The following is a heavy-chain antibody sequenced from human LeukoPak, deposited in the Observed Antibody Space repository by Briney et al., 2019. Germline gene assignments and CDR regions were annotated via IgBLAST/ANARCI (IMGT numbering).Heavy chain of an antibody. D-gene: IGHD6-13*01. V-gene: IGHV1-24*01. CDR2: FDPEDGET. J-gene: IGHJ5*02. Sequence: ASVKVSCKVSGYTLTELSMHWVRQAPGKGLEWMGGFDPEDGETIYAQKFQGRVTMTEDTSTDTAYMELSSLRSEDTAVYYCATGAYTYSSSWYFLSFWFDPWGQGTLVTVSS. CDR3: ATGAYTYSSSWYFLSFWFDP. CDR1: GYTLTELS.